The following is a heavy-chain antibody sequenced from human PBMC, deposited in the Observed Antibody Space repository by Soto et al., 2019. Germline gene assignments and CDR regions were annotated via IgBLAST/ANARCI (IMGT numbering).Heavy chain of an antibody. CDR2: IKQDGSEK. J-gene: IGHJ4*02. CDR1: GFTFSSYW. CDR3: ARGRSVGATHFDY. V-gene: IGHV3-7*03. Sequence: EVQLVESGGGLVQPGGSLRLSCAASGFTFSSYWMSWVRQAPGKGLVWVANIKQDGSEKYYVDSVKGRFTISRDNAKNSLYLQMNSLRAEDTAVYYCARGRSVGATHFDYWGQGTLVTVSS. D-gene: IGHD1-26*01.